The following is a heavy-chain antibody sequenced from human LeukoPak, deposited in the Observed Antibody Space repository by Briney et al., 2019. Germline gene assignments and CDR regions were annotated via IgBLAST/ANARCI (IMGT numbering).Heavy chain of an antibody. J-gene: IGHJ2*01. CDR2: ISWNSGSI. CDR3: AKEGVPAAIIGTSKMDGGYDYRGHWYFDL. V-gene: IGHV3-9*03. Sequence: GGSLRLSCAASGFTFDDYAMHWVRQAPGKGLEWVSGISWNSGSIGYADSVKGRFTISRDNAKNSLYLQMNSLRAEDMALYYCAKEGVPAAIIGTSKMDGGYDYRGHWYFDLWGRGTLVTVSS. D-gene: IGHD2-2*02. CDR1: GFTFDDYA.